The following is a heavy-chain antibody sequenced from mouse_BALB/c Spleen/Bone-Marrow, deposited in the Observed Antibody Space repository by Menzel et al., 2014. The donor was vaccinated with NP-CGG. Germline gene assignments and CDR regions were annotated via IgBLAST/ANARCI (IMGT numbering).Heavy chain of an antibody. V-gene: IGHV1-7*01. CDR1: GYTFTSYW. D-gene: IGHD2-2*01. Sequence: VQLQQSGAELAKPGASVKMSCKASGYTFTSYWMHWVKQRPGQGLEWIGYINPSTSYTEYNQKFKDKATLTADKSSSTAYMQLSSLTSEDSAVYYCARSRDGYDSFAYWGQGTLVTVSA. CDR2: INPSTSYT. J-gene: IGHJ3*01. CDR3: ARSRDGYDSFAY.